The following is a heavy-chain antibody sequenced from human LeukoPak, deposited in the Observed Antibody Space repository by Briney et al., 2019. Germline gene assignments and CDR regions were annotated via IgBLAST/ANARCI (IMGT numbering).Heavy chain of an antibody. J-gene: IGHJ3*02. CDR3: AREMYCSGGSCYGDAFDI. V-gene: IGHV3-66*01. D-gene: IGHD2-15*01. Sequence: GGSLRLSCAASGFTVSNKYMSWVRQAPARGLEWVSVIYSGGSTYYADSVEGRFSISRDKSKNTLYLPMNSLRAEDTALYYCAREMYCSGGSCYGDAFDIWGQGTMVTVSS. CDR2: IYSGGST. CDR1: GFTVSNKY.